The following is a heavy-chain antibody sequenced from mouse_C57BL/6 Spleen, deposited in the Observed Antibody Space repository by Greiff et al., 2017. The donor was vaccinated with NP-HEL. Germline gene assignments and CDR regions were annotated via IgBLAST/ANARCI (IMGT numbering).Heavy chain of an antibody. D-gene: IGHD1-1*01. CDR3: ARWSSYGAY. V-gene: IGHV1-26*01. CDR1: GYTFTDYY. CDR2: INPNNGGT. Sequence: VQLQQSGPELVKPGASVKISCKASGYTFTDYYMNWVKQSHGKSLEWIGDINPNNGGTSYNQKFKGKATLTVDKSSSTAYMELRSLTSEDSAVYYCARWSSYGAYWGQGTLVTVSA. J-gene: IGHJ3*01.